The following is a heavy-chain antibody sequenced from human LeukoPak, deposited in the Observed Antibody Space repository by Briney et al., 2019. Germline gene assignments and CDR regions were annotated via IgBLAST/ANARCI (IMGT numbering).Heavy chain of an antibody. CDR3: ARVYPPYYYDSSGYYYYFDY. CDR1: GYTFTSYG. D-gene: IGHD3-22*01. V-gene: IGHV1-18*01. CDR2: IGAYNGNT. Sequence: ASVKVSCKASGYTFTSYGISWVRQAPGQGLEWMGWIGAYNGNTNYAQKLQGRVTMTTDTSTSTAYMELRSLRSDDTAVYYCARVYPPYYYDSSGYYYYFDYWGQGTLVTVSS. J-gene: IGHJ4*02.